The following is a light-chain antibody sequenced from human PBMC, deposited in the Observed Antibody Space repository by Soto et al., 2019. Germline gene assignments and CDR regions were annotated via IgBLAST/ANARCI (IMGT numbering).Light chain of an antibody. CDR1: SSNIGSKT. V-gene: IGLV1-44*01. Sequence: QSVLTQPPSASGTPGQRVTISCSGSSSNIGSKTLNWYQQLPGTAPKLLIYSNYQRPSGVPDRFSGSKSGTSASLAISGLQAEDEADYYCSAWDASLNGYVFGTGTKLTVL. CDR3: SAWDASLNGYV. J-gene: IGLJ1*01. CDR2: SNY.